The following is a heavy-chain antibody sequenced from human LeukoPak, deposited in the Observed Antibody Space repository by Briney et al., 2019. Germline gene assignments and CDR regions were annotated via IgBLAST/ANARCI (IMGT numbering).Heavy chain of an antibody. Sequence: PSETLSLTCTVSGGSISSSNYYWGWIRQPPGQGLEWIGSIYYSGSTYYNPSLKSRGTISVDTSKNQFSLKLSSVTAADTAVYYCARQSASDYYDSSDSFDYWGQGTLVTVSS. CDR2: IYYSGST. D-gene: IGHD3-22*01. J-gene: IGHJ4*02. V-gene: IGHV4-39*01. CDR1: GGSISSSNYY. CDR3: ARQSASDYYDSSDSFDY.